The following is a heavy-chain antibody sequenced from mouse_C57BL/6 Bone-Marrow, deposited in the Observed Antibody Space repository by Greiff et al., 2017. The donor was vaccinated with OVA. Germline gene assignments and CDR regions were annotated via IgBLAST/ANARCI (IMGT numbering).Heavy chain of an antibody. D-gene: IGHD2-5*01. CDR2: IYPRSGNT. CDR3: ARNYSNGFAY. Sequence: QVQLQQSGAELARPGASVKLSCKASGYTFTSYGISWVKQRTGQGLEWIGEIYPRSGNTYYNEKFKGKATLTADKSSSTAYMALRSLTSEDSAVYFCARNYSNGFAYGGQGTLVTVSA. CDR1: GYTFTSYG. V-gene: IGHV1-81*01. J-gene: IGHJ3*01.